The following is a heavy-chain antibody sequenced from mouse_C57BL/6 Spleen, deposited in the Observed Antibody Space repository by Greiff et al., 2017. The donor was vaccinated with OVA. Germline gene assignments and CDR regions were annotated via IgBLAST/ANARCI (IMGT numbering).Heavy chain of an antibody. D-gene: IGHD1-1*01. J-gene: IGHJ2*01. CDR1: GYTFTSYW. V-gene: IGHV1-69*01. Sequence: QVQLQQPGAELVMPGASVKLSCKASGYTFTSYWMHWVKQRPGQGLEWIGEIDPSDSYTNYNQKFKGKSTLTVDKSSSTAYMQLSSLTSEDSAVYYCARHGSSHYFDYWGQGTTLTVSS. CDR3: ARHGSSHYFDY. CDR2: IDPSDSYT.